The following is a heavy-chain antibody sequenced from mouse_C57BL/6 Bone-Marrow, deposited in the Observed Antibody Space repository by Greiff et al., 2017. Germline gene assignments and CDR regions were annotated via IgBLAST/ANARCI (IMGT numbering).Heavy chain of an antibody. CDR3: ARPVVATGYWYFDV. D-gene: IGHD1-1*01. V-gene: IGHV1-55*01. CDR2: IYPGSGST. CDR1: GYTFTSYW. Sequence: QVQLQQPGAELVKPGASVKMSCKASGYTFTSYWITWVKQRPGQGLEWIGDIYPGSGSTNYNEKFKSKATLTVDTSSSTAYMQLSSLTSEDSAVYYCARPVVATGYWYFDVWGTGTTVTVSS. J-gene: IGHJ1*03.